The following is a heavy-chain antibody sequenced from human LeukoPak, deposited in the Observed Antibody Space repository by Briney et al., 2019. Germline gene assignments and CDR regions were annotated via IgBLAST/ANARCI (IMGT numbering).Heavy chain of an antibody. V-gene: IGHV1-2*02. CDR3: AGDDCSSTSCYTLDY. J-gene: IGHJ4*02. CDR2: INPNSGGT. CDR1: GYTFTGYY. D-gene: IGHD2-2*02. Sequence: ASVKVSCKASGYTFTGYYMHWVRQAPGQGLEWMGWINPNSGGTNYAQKFQGRVTMTRDTSISTAYMELSRLRSDDTAVYYCAGDDCSSTSCYTLDYWGQGTLVTVSS.